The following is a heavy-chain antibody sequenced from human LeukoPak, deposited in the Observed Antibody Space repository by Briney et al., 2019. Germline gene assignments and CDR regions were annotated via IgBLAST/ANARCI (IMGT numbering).Heavy chain of an antibody. CDR1: GGSISSYY. D-gene: IGHD3-22*01. CDR2: IYTRGST. V-gene: IGHV4-4*07. CDR3: ARLMYYDSSGSTAFDY. J-gene: IGHJ4*02. Sequence: SETLSLTCTVSGGSISSYYWSWIRQPAGKGLEWIGRIYTRGSTNYNPSLKSRVTMSVDTSKNQFSLKLSFVTAADTAVYYCARLMYYDSSGSTAFDYWGQGTLVTVSS.